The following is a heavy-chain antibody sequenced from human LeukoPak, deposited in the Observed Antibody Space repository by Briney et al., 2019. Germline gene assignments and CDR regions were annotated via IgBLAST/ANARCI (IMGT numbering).Heavy chain of an antibody. J-gene: IGHJ4*02. CDR1: GISFRNYA. V-gene: IGHV3-23*01. CDR2: LRGNDET. D-gene: IGHD3-10*01. Sequence: GGSLRLSCAASGISFRNYAMGWVRQAPARGPEWVSSLRGNDETFYADSVKGRFTLSRDDSRNTVYLQLNNLRVEDTAIYYCARASWVSDPDAVRWGQGTQVTVSS. CDR3: ARASWVSDPDAVR.